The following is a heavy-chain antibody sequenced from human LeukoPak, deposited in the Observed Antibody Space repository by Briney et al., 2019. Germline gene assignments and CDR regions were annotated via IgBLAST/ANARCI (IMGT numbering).Heavy chain of an antibody. Sequence: PSETLSLTCTVSGGSISSSSYYWGWIRQPPGKGLEWIGSIYYSGSTYYNPSLKSRVTISVDTSKNQFSLKLSSVTAADTAVYYCAFRQRLTHPIDYWGQGTLVTVSS. J-gene: IGHJ4*02. CDR3: AFRQRLTHPIDY. CDR2: IYYSGST. CDR1: GGSISSSSYY. D-gene: IGHD1-1*01. V-gene: IGHV4-39*07.